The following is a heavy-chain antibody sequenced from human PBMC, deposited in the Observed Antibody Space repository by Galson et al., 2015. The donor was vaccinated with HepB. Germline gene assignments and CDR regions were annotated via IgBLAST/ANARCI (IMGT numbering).Heavy chain of an antibody. CDR1: GFTFSSYS. J-gene: IGHJ6*02. CDR3: ARGSSGTSYYYGMDV. D-gene: IGHD3-10*01. V-gene: IGHV3-21*01. CDR2: ISSSSSYI. Sequence: SLRLSCAASGFTFSSYSMNWVRQAPGKGLEWVSSISSSSSYIYYADSVKGRFTISRDNAKNSLYLQMNSLRAEDTAVYYCARGSSGTSYYYGMDVWGQGTTVTVSS.